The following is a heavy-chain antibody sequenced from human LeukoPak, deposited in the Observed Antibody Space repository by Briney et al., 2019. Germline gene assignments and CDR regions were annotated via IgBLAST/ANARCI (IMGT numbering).Heavy chain of an antibody. CDR1: GFTFSSYE. CDR3: AREAASDNPYFDY. D-gene: IGHD6-13*01. J-gene: IGHJ4*02. V-gene: IGHV3-48*03. Sequence: GGSLRLSCAASGFTFSSYEMNWVRQAPGKGLEWVSYISSSGSTIYYADSVKGRFTISRDNAKNSLYLQMNSLRAEDTAVYYCAREAASDNPYFDYWDQGTLVTVSS. CDR2: ISSSGSTI.